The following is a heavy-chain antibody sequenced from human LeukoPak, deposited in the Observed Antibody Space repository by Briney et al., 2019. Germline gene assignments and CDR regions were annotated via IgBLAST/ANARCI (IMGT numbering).Heavy chain of an antibody. D-gene: IGHD6-13*01. CDR3: ARAAALNIYYYGMDV. V-gene: IGHV3-23*01. Sequence: GGSLRLSCAASGFTFRSKAMSWVRQAPGKGLEWVSGISGSADWTDYGESVKGRFTISRDNSKNTLYLQMNSLRAEDTAVYYCARAAALNIYYYGMDVWGQGTTVTVSS. CDR2: ISGSADWT. CDR1: GFTFRSKA. J-gene: IGHJ6*02.